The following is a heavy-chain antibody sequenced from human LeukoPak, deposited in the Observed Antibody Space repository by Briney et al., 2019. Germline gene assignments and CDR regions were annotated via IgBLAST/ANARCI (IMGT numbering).Heavy chain of an antibody. CDR2: INTDGSTT. J-gene: IGHJ4*02. CDR1: GFSFSSYW. V-gene: IGHV3-74*01. CDR3: ATYSINWGFFYFDY. D-gene: IGHD7-27*01. Sequence: PGGSLRLSCAASGFSFSSYWMRWVRQAPGKGLVWVSRINTDGSTTSYADSVKGRFTISRDNAKNTLYLQMNGLRAEDTAVYYCATYSINWGFFYFDYWGQGTLVTVSS.